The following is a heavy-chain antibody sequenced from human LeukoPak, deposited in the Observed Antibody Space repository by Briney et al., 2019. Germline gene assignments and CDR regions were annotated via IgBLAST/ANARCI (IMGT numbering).Heavy chain of an antibody. J-gene: IGHJ4*02. CDR2: IRYDGNNQ. V-gene: IGHV3-30*02. D-gene: IGHD4-17*01. CDR1: GFTLSSYG. CDR3: AREGDDYGDLAFDY. Sequence: GGSLRLSCAASGFTLSSYGMHWVRQAPGKGLEWVAFIRYDGNNQYYADSVKGRFTISRDNPKNTLYLQVNSLRAEDTAVYYCAREGDDYGDLAFDYWGQGPLVTVSS.